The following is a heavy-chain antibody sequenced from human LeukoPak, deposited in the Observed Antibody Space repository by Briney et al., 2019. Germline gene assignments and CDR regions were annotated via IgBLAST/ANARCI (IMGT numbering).Heavy chain of an antibody. CDR3: ARVLGSAALTGVFDY. CDR1: GFTFSSYA. CDR2: ISYDGSNK. D-gene: IGHD1-20*01. Sequence: GRSLRLSCAASGFTFSSYAMHWVRQAPGKGLEWVAVISYDGSNKYYADSVKGRFTISRDNSKNTLYLQMNSLRSEDTAVYYCARVLGSAALTGVFDYWGQGTLVTVSS. J-gene: IGHJ4*02. V-gene: IGHV3-30-3*01.